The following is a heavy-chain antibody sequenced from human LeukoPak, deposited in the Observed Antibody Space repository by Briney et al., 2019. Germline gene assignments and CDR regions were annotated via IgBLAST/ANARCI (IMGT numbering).Heavy chain of an antibody. CDR2: IYTSGST. D-gene: IGHD3-10*01. J-gene: IGHJ5*02. CDR3: ARDEGSERFDWFDT. V-gene: IGHV4-4*07. CDR1: GGSISSYY. Sequence: SETLSLTCTVSGGSISSYYWSWIRQPAGKGLEWIGRIYTSGSTNYNPSLKSRVTMSVDTSKNQFSLKLSSVTAADTAVYYCARDEGSERFDWFDTWGQGTLVTVSS.